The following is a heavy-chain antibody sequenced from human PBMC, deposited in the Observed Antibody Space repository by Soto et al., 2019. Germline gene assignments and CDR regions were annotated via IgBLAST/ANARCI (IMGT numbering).Heavy chain of an antibody. V-gene: IGHV1-2*04. CDR1: GYTFTGYY. D-gene: IGHD3-22*01. CDR3: ARDFFDSSDYTTNWFDP. J-gene: IGHJ5*02. CDR2: INPNSGGT. Sequence: GASVKVSCKASGYTFTGYYRHCVRQATGQGLEWMGWINPNSGGTNYAQKFQGWVTMTRDTSISTAYMELSRLTSVTAADAALYYCARDFFDSSDYTTNWFDPWGQGTLVTVSS.